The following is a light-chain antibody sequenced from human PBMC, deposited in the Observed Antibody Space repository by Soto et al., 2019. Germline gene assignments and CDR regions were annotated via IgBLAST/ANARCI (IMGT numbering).Light chain of an antibody. J-gene: IGLJ2*01. V-gene: IGLV2-14*01. CDR3: SSYTSTNTLV. CDR2: DVS. CDR1: SGNVGSYNF. Sequence: QSVLTQPASVSGSPGQSIAISCTGTSGNVGSYNFVSWYQQHPGKAPKLMIYDVSARPPGVSNRFSGSKSGNTASLTISGLQAEDEADYYCSSYTSTNTLVFGGGTKVTVL.